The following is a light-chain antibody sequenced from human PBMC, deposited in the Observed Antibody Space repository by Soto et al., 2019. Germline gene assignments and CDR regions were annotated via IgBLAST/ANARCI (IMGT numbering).Light chain of an antibody. Sequence: EIVSTQSPGTLSFSPGERATLSCRASQSVRSRDVASYQQIPGQAPRLIIYGASSGATGLPHRFSGSGCGTDLTLTISRLYPEYFAVYYCQQYGSSTWTFGQGTKVDIK. CDR3: QQYGSSTWT. V-gene: IGKV3-20*01. J-gene: IGKJ1*01. CDR1: QSVRSRD. CDR2: GAS.